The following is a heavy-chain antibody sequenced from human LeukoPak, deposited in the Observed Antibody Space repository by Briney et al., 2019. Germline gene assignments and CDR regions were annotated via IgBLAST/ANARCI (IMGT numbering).Heavy chain of an antibody. CDR3: TTIGGSLILPDYYYGMDA. D-gene: IGHD1-26*01. CDR1: GFTFSNAW. J-gene: IGHJ6*02. V-gene: IGHV3-15*01. CDR2: IKSKTDGGTT. Sequence: GGSLRLSCAASGFTFSNAWMSWVRQAPGKGLEWVGRIKSKTDGGTTEYAASVIGRFTISRDDSKNKLYLQMNSLKTEDTAVYYCTTIGGSLILPDYYYGMDAWGQGSTVTASS.